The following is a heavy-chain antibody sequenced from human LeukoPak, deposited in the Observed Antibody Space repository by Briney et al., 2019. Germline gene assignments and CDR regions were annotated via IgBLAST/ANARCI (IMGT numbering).Heavy chain of an antibody. CDR2: INHSGST. CDR1: GGSISGISYY. CDR3: ATRLIGRGGPFDY. J-gene: IGHJ4*02. Sequence: NTSETLSLTCTVSGGSISGISYYWGWIRQPPGKGLEWIGEINHSGSTNYNPSLKSRVTISVDTSKNQFSLKLSSVTAADTAVYYCATRLIGRGGPFDYWGQGTLVTVSS. V-gene: IGHV4-39*07. D-gene: IGHD1-1*01.